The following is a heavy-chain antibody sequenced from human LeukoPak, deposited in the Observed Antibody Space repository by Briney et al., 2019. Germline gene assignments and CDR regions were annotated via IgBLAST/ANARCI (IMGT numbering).Heavy chain of an antibody. CDR3: ARQAPPYCGGDCYFYYYYGMDV. V-gene: IGHV4-59*08. D-gene: IGHD2-21*02. Sequence: PSETLSLTCTVSGGSISSYYWSWIRQPPGKGLEWIGYIYYSGSTNYNPSLKSRVTISVDTSKNQLSLKLSSVTAADTAVYYCARQAPPYCGGDCYFYYYYGMDVWGQGTTVTVSS. J-gene: IGHJ6*02. CDR1: GGSISSYY. CDR2: IYYSGST.